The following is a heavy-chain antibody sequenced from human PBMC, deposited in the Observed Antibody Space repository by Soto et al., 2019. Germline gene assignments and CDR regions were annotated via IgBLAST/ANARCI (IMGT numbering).Heavy chain of an antibody. CDR2: ISSSSSTI. CDR3: ARERLQDYVEEPWWDY. V-gene: IGHV3-48*02. D-gene: IGHD2-15*01. J-gene: IGHJ4*02. Sequence: GGSLRLSCAASGFTFSSYSMNWVRQAPGKGLEWVSYISSSSSTIYYADSVKGRFTISRDNAKNSLYLQMNSLRDEEAAVYYCARERLQDYVEEPWWDYWGQGTLVTVSS. CDR1: GFTFSSYS.